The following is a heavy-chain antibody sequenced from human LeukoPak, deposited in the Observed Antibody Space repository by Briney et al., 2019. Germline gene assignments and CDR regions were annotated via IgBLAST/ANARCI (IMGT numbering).Heavy chain of an antibody. J-gene: IGHJ4*02. CDR1: GFTFSSYG. Sequence: GGSLRLSCAASGFTFSSYGMHWVRQAPGKGLEWVAVISYDGSNKYYADSVKGRFTISRDNSKNTLYLQMNSLRAEDTAVYYCARGGYYDSSGYYLSFDYWGQGTLVTVSS. CDR2: ISYDGSNK. V-gene: IGHV3-30*19. CDR3: ARGGYYDSSGYYLSFDY. D-gene: IGHD3-22*01.